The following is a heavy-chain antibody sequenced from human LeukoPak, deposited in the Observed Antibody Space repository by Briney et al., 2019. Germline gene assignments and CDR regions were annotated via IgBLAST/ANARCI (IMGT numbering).Heavy chain of an antibody. CDR1: GFTFSSYA. Sequence: GGSLRLSCAASGFTFSSYAMHWVRQAPGKGLEWVAVISYDGSNKYYADSVKGRFTISRDNSKNTLYLQMNSLRAEDTAVYYCARTYYYGSGSHNWFDPWGQETLVTVSS. CDR3: ARTYYYGSGSHNWFDP. V-gene: IGHV3-30-3*01. J-gene: IGHJ5*02. D-gene: IGHD3-10*01. CDR2: ISYDGSNK.